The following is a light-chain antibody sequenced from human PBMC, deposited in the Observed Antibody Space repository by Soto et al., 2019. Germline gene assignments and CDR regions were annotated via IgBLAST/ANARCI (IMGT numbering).Light chain of an antibody. V-gene: IGKV1-5*03. CDR2: KAS. CDR1: QTISSW. CDR3: QHYNSYSEA. Sequence: DIQMTQSPSTLSGSVGDRVTITSRASQTISSWLAWYHQKPGKAPKLLIYKASTLKSGVPSRFSGSGSGTEYTLTISSLQPDDFATYYCQHYNSYSEAFGQGTKVELK. J-gene: IGKJ1*01.